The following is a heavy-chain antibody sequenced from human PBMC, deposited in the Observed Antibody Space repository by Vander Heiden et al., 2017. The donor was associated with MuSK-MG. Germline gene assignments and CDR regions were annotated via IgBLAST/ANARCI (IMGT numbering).Heavy chain of an antibody. CDR2: TYYNSKWYI. V-gene: IGHV6-1*01. CDR1: GDSVSGHRGA. Sequence: QVQLQQSGPGLVKPPQTLSLTCAISGDSVSGHRGAWNWIRQSPSRGLEWLGRTYYNSKWYIDYAISVKSRITINPDTSKNQFSLHLNSVIPEDTAVYYCVRGWTRFGMDVWGPGTSVTVSS. CDR3: VRGWTRFGMDV. J-gene: IGHJ6*02. D-gene: IGHD1-1*01.